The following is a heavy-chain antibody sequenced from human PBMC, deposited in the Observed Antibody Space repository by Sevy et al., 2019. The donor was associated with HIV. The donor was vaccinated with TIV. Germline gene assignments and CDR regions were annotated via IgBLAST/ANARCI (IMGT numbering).Heavy chain of an antibody. V-gene: IGHV3-48*02. D-gene: IGHD2-8*01. CDR3: AGDAMPDIVLIRGYYYYGMDV. CDR2: ISSSSSTI. J-gene: IGHJ6*02. CDR1: GFTFSSYS. Sequence: GGSLRLSCAASGFTFSSYSMNWVRQAPGKGLEWVSYISSSSSTIYYADSVKGRFTISRDKAKNSLYLQMNSLRDEDTAVYYCAGDAMPDIVLIRGYYYYGMDVWGQGTTVTVSS.